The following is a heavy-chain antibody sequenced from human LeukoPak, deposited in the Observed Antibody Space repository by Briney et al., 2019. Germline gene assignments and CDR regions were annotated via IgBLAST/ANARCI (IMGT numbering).Heavy chain of an antibody. CDR1: GGSISSYY. V-gene: IGHV4-4*07. CDR2: IYTSGST. J-gene: IGHJ4*02. CDR3: ARADYDFWSGYYISLNY. D-gene: IGHD3-3*01. Sequence: PSETLSLTCTVSGGSISSYYWSWIRQPAGKGLEWIGRIYTSGSTNYNPSLKSRVTMSVDTSKNQFSLKLSSVTAADTAVYYCARADYDFWSGYYISLNYWGQGTLVTVSS.